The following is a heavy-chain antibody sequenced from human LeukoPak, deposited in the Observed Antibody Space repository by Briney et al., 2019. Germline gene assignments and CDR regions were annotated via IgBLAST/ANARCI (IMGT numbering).Heavy chain of an antibody. CDR2: IIPIFGTA. D-gene: IGHD3-3*01. J-gene: IGHJ4*02. V-gene: IGHV1-69*13. CDR3: ARGADFWSGIFDY. CDR1: GGTFSSYA. Sequence: ASVKVSCKASGGTFSSYAISWVRQAPGQGLEWMGGIIPIFGTANYAQKFQGRVTITADESTSTAYMELSSLRSEDTAVYYCARGADFWSGIFDYWGQGTLVTVSS.